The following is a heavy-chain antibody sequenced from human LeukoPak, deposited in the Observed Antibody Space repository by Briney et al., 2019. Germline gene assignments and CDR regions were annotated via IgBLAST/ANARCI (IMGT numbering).Heavy chain of an antibody. CDR1: GGSISSYY. V-gene: IGHV4-59*01. D-gene: IGHD3/OR15-3a*01. CDR2: IYNSGST. CDR3: ARDFGFWTGLFYY. Sequence: SETLSLTCTVSGGSISSYYWSWIRQPPGKGLEWIGYIYNSGSTKCNPSLKSRVTISVDTSKNQFSLKLSSVTAADTAVYYCARDFGFWTGLFYYWGQGTLVTVSS. J-gene: IGHJ4*02.